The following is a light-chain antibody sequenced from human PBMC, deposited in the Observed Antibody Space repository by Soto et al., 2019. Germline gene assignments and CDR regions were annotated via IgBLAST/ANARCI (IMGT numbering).Light chain of an antibody. J-gene: IGKJ1*01. CDR2: AAS. V-gene: IGKV1-6*01. Sequence: AIQMTQSPSSLSASVGDRVTITCRASQGIRNGLGWYQQKPGKAPNLLIYAASNLGSGVPSRFSGSGSCPDFTLTFSSMQPEDFATSYCLQDYNYPRTFGQGTKVEIK. CDR1: QGIRNG. CDR3: LQDYNYPRT.